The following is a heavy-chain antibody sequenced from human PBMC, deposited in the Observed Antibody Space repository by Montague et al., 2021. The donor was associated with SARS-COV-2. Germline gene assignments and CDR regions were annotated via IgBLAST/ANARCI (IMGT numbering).Heavy chain of an antibody. Sequence: SKTLSLTCSVSGGPISGYYWSWIRQSPGKGLEWIGYIYYSGGTIXNPSLKSRVIISVDTSKSQFSLKLSSVTAADTAVYYCARDRFIAGGRLPHGFDPWGQGTPVHVSS. J-gene: IGHJ5*02. V-gene: IGHV4-59*01. CDR1: GGPISGYY. CDR3: ARDRFIAGGRLPHGFDP. D-gene: IGHD6-13*01. CDR2: IYYSGGT.